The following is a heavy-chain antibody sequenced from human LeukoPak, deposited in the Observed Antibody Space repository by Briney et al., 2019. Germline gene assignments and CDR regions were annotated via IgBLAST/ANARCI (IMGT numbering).Heavy chain of an antibody. CDR1: GFTFDDYA. D-gene: IGHD3-9*01. V-gene: IGHV3-9*01. Sequence: GGSLRLSCAASGFTFDDYAMHWVRQAPGKGLEWVSGISWNSGSIGYADSVKGRFTISRDNAKNSLYLQMNSLRAEDTALYYCAKGLILDWLLECGMDVWGQGTTVTVSS. CDR2: ISWNSGSI. CDR3: AKGLILDWLLECGMDV. J-gene: IGHJ6*02.